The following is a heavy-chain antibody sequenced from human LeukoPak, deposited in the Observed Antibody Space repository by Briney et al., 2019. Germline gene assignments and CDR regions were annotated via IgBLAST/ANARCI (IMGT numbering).Heavy chain of an antibody. V-gene: IGHV4-34*01. J-gene: IGHJ5*02. CDR1: GVSFSGYY. CDR3: ARRLYGDYEGDCWFDP. CDR2: INHSGST. D-gene: IGHD4-17*01. Sequence: PSETLSLTCAVYGVSFSGYYWSWIRQPPGKGLEWIGEINHSGSTNYNPSLKSRVTISVDTSKNQFSLKLSSVTAADTAVYYCARRLYGDYEGDCWFDPWGQGTLVTVSS.